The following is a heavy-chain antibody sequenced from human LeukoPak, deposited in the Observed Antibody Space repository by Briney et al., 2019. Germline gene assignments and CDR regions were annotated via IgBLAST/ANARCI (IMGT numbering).Heavy chain of an antibody. D-gene: IGHD3-10*01. J-gene: IGHJ4*02. CDR2: VDPEDGET. V-gene: IGHV1-24*01. CDR1: GYTLTELS. CDR3: ATVPYHYGSGMGVD. Sequence: ASVKVSCKVSGYTLTELSMHWVRQAPGKGLEWMGGVDPEDGETIYAQKSQGRVTMTEDTSTDTAYMELSSLRSEDTAVYYCATVPYHYGSGMGVDWGQGTLVTVSS.